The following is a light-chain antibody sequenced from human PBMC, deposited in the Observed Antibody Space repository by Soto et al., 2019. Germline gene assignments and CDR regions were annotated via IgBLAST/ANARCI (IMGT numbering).Light chain of an antibody. Sequence: DIQMTQSPSSLSASVGDRVTITCQASQDITNDLNWYQQKPGKAPKVLIYEASNLKTGVPSRFSGSGSGTAFTFTISSLQPEDIATYFCQQYDNVPLTFGGGTKVEIK. V-gene: IGKV1-33*01. CDR3: QQYDNVPLT. CDR2: EAS. J-gene: IGKJ4*01. CDR1: QDITND.